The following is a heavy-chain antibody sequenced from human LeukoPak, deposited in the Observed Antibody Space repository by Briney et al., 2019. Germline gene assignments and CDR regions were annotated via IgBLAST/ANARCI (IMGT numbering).Heavy chain of an antibody. D-gene: IGHD3-22*01. CDR1: GFSFSRYW. V-gene: IGHV3-7*01. CDR3: ATDAFSFGSSGYGTINY. Sequence: GGSLRLSCAASGFSFSRYWMSWVRQAPGKGLEWVANIKQDGSEKYYVESVKGRFTISRDNAKKTLYLQMNSLSAEDTAVYYSATDAFSFGSSGYGTINYWGQGALVTVSS. CDR2: IKQDGSEK. J-gene: IGHJ4*02.